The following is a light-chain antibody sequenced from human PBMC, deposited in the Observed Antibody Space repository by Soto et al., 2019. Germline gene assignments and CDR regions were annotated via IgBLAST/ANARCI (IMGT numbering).Light chain of an antibody. CDR2: DVS. CDR1: SSDVGGYNY. CDR3: CSYAGSYTFGYV. Sequence: QSALTQPRSVSGSPGQSVTISCTGTSSDVGGYNYVSWYQQHPGKAPKLMIYDVSKRPSGVPDRFSGSKSGNTASLTISVLQAEDEADYYCCSYAGSYTFGYVFGTGTKLTVL. V-gene: IGLV2-11*01. J-gene: IGLJ1*01.